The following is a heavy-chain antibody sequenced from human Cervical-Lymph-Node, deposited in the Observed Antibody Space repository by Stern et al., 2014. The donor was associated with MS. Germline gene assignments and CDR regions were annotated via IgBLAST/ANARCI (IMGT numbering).Heavy chain of an antibody. J-gene: IGHJ4*02. V-gene: IGHV1-18*01. CDR3: ARAYAADRFDH. CDR2: NSAYNGNT. Sequence: VQLVQSGPEVKKPGASVKVSCKASGYTFSSYGIAWVRQAPGQGLQWMGWNSAYNGNTNAAQKFQCRVTVTTDTSTSTGYMELRSLRSDDTAVYYCARAYAADRFDHWGQGSLVIVSS. D-gene: IGHD2-15*01. CDR1: GYTFSSYG.